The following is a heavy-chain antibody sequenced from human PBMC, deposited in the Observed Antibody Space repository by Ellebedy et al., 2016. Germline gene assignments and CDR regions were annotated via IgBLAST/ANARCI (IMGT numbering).Heavy chain of an antibody. D-gene: IGHD1-26*01. J-gene: IGHJ4*02. CDR1: GFTFSSYG. Sequence: GGSLRLSXAASGFTFSSYGMHWVRQAPGKGLEWVAVISYDGSNKYYADSVKGRFTISRDNSKNTLYLQMNSLRAEDTAVYYCAKDSGSYWICDYWGQGTLVTVSS. CDR2: ISYDGSNK. V-gene: IGHV3-30*18. CDR3: AKDSGSYWICDY.